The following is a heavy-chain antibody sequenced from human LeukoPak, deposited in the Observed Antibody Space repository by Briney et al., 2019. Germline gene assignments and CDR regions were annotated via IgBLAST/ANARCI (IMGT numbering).Heavy chain of an antibody. D-gene: IGHD6-13*01. J-gene: IGHJ4*02. Sequence: GSLRLSCAASGFTFSNYTMSWVRQAPGKGLEWVSAISGSGGSTYYADSVKGRFTISRDISNNTLYLQMSSLRAGGTAVYYCARHTGSTWSTGYWGQGTLVTVSS. CDR3: ARHTGSTWSTGY. V-gene: IGHV3-23*01. CDR2: ISGSGGST. CDR1: GFTFSNYT.